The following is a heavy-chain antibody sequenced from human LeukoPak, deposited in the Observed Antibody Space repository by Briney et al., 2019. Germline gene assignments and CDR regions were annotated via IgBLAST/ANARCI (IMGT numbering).Heavy chain of an antibody. Sequence: ASVKVSCKTSGYTFTGHYVHWVRQAPGQGLEWMGWIAPDSGGTNYAQQFQDRVTMTRETSLSIAYMEVSRLRSDDTAVYYCARDRSTRGNWLDTWGQGTLVTVSS. V-gene: IGHV1-2*02. CDR3: ARDRSTRGNWLDT. J-gene: IGHJ5*02. CDR2: IAPDSGGT. CDR1: GYTFTGHY. D-gene: IGHD2-2*01.